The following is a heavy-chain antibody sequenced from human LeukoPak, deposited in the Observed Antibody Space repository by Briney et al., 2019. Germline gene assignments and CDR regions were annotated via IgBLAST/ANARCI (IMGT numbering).Heavy chain of an antibody. D-gene: IGHD3-22*01. J-gene: IGHJ4*02. CDR1: GFTFSSYE. CDR2: ISSSGSTI. V-gene: IGHV3-48*03. CDR3: AREGVGYYDSSGYYPLDH. Sequence: GGSLRLSCAASGFTFSSYEMNWVRQAPGKGLEWVSYISSSGSTIYYADSVKGRFTISRDNAKNSLYLQMNSLRAEDTAVYYCAREGVGYYDSSGYYPLDHWGQGTLVTVSS.